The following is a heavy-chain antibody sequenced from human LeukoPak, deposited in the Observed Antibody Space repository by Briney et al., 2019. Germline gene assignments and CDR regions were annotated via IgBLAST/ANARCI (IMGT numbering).Heavy chain of an antibody. CDR3: ARDLGFGVVDLGY. Sequence: RSSETLSLTCTGSGGSINPYYWSWIRQPAGKRLDWIWRLNTGGRINYNPSLKSRLSMSVDTSKNQISLILKSVTAADTAVYYCARDLGFGVVDLGYWGQGTLVTVSS. CDR1: GGSINPYY. V-gene: IGHV4-4*07. CDR2: LNTGGRI. J-gene: IGHJ4*02. D-gene: IGHD3-10*01.